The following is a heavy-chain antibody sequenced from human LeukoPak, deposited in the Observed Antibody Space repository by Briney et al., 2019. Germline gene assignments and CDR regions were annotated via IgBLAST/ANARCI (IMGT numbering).Heavy chain of an antibody. V-gene: IGHV7-4-1*02. J-gene: IGHJ5*02. D-gene: IGHD6-13*01. CDR1: GYTFTSYA. CDR3: ARSSSSWYGDWFDP. CDR2: INTNTGNP. Sequence: ASVKVSCKASGYTFTSYAMNWVRQAPGQGLEWMGWINTNTGNPTYAQGFTGRFVFSLDTSVSTAYLQISSLKAEDTAVYYCARSSSSWYGDWFDPWGQGTLVTVSS.